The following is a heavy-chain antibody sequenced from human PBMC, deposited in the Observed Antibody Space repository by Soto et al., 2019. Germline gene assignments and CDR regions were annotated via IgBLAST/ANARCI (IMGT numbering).Heavy chain of an antibody. D-gene: IGHD6-19*01. CDR2: IKPVSDTT. J-gene: IGHJ4*02. CDR3: AREEGISDWHAFDY. V-gene: IGHV1-69*01. CDR1: GDTFGRFN. Sequence: QIRLVQSGSEVAKPGSSVRVSCKASGDTFGRFNINWVRQAPGQGLEWMGGIKPVSDTTNYAPRFQGRVTFTADASTDTVYMELSSLRSEDTAVYYCAREEGISDWHAFDYWGQGTLVTVSS.